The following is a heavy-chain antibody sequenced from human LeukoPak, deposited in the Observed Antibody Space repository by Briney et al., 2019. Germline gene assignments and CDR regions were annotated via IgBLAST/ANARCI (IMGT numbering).Heavy chain of an antibody. V-gene: IGHV3-20*04. D-gene: IGHD6-19*01. CDR3: ARSRSGSGWADAFDI. CDR1: GFTFDDYG. CDR2: INWNGGST. Sequence: GGSLRLSCAASGFTFDDYGMSWVSQAPGKGLEWVSGINWNGGSTGYADSVKGRFTISRDNAKNSLYLQMNSLRAEDTALYYCARSRSGSGWADAFDIWGQGTMVTVSS. J-gene: IGHJ3*02.